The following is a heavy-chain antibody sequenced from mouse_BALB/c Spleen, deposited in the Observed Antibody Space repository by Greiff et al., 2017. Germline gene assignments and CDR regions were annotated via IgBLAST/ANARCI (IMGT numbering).Heavy chain of an antibody. D-gene: IGHD4-1*01. CDR2: ILPGSGST. V-gene: IGHV1-9*01. CDR1: GYTFSSYW. Sequence: QVHVKQSGAELMKPGASVKISCKATGYTFSSYWIEWVKQRPGHGLEWIGEILPGSGSTNYNEKFKGKATFTADTSSNTAYMQLSSLTSEDSAVYYCARGGLGRSYAMDYWGQGTSVTVSS. J-gene: IGHJ4*01. CDR3: ARGGLGRSYAMDY.